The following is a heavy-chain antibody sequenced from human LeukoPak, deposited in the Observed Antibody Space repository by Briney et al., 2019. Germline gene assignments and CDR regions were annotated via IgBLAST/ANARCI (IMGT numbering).Heavy chain of an antibody. V-gene: IGHV4-59*01. CDR3: ARAPTRMVRGVTRNWFDP. CDR2: IYYSGST. CDR1: GGSISSYY. D-gene: IGHD3-10*01. J-gene: IGHJ5*02. Sequence: SETLSLTCTVSGGSISSYYWSWIRQPPGKGLEWIGYIYYSGSTNYNPSLKSRVTISVDTSNNQFSLKLSSVTAADTAVYYCARAPTRMVRGVTRNWFDPWGQGTLVTVSS.